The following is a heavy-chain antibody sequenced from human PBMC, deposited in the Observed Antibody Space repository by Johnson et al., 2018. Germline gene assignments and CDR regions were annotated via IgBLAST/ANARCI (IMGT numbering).Heavy chain of an antibody. CDR3: ARGTVTTKAYYGMDV. J-gene: IGHJ6*02. CDR1: GFTVSSNY. Sequence: VQLVESGGGLIQPGGSLRLSCAASGFTVSSNYMSWVRQAPGKGLEWVSRINSDGSSTSYADSVKGRFTISRDNAKNTLYLQMNSLRAEDTAVYYCARGTVTTKAYYGMDVWGQGTTVTVSS. D-gene: IGHD4-17*01. CDR2: INSDGSST. V-gene: IGHV3-74*02.